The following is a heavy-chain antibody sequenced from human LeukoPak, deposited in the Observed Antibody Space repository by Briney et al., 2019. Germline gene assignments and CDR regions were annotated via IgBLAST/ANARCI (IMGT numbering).Heavy chain of an antibody. J-gene: IGHJ4*02. CDR3: ARDRRLSYFDY. V-gene: IGHV3-33*01. CDR1: GLTFSSYG. D-gene: IGHD6-25*01. CDR2: IWYDGSNK. Sequence: GGSLRLSCAASGLTFSSYGMHWGRQAPGKGLEWVAVIWYDGSNKYYADSVKGRFTISRDNSKNTLYLQMNSLRDEDTAVYYCARDRRLSYFDYWGQGTLVTVSS.